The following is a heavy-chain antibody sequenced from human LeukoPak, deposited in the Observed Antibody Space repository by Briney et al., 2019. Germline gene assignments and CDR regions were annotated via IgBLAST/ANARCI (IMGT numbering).Heavy chain of an antibody. D-gene: IGHD3-10*01. J-gene: IGHJ6*03. CDR1: GGSFSGYY. Sequence: PSETLSLTCAVYGGSFSGYYWSWIRQPPGKGLEWIGEINHSGSTNYNPSLKSRVTISVDTSKNQFSLKLSSVTAADTAVYYCARYRPMVRGVITKSRYYYYYYMDVWGKGTTVTISS. CDR3: ARYRPMVRGVITKSRYYYYYYMDV. V-gene: IGHV4-34*01. CDR2: INHSGST.